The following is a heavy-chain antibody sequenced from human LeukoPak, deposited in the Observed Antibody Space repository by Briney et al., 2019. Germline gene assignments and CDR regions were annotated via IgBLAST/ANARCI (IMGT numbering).Heavy chain of an antibody. D-gene: IGHD3-22*01. CDR2: IYYSGST. CDR1: GGSISSYY. Sequence: SETLSLTCTVSGGSISSYYWSWIRQPPGKGLEWIGYIYYSGSTNYNPSLKSRVTISVDTSKNQFSLKLSSVTAADTAVYYCARGVRPYYYDSSGYYWGYYFDYWGQGTLVTVSS. CDR3: ARGVRPYYYDSSGYYWGYYFDY. J-gene: IGHJ4*02. V-gene: IGHV4-59*01.